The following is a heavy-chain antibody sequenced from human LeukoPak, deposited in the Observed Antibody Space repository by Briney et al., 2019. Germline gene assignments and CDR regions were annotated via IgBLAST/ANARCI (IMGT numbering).Heavy chain of an antibody. CDR2: ISSSSSYI. J-gene: IGHJ6*03. V-gene: IGHV3-21*01. CDR3: ARAPRITMVRGVITPEFYMDV. CDR1: GFTFSSYS. D-gene: IGHD3-10*01. Sequence: GGSLRLSCAASGFTFSSYSMNWVRQAPGKGLEWVSSISSSSSYIYYVDSVKGRFTISRDNAKNSLYLQMNSLRAEDTAVYYCARAPRITMVRGVITPEFYMDVWGKGTTVTVSS.